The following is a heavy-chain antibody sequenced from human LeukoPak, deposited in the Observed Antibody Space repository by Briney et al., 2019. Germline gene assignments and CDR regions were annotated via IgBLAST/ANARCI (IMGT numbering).Heavy chain of an antibody. CDR1: GGSISSGDYY. Sequence: SQTLSLTCTVSGGSISSGDYYWSWIRQPPGKGLEWIGYIYYSGSTYYNPSLKSRVTISVDTSKNQFSLKPSSVTAADTAVYYCARLRLRYFDWTNRNDYWGQGTLVTVSS. J-gene: IGHJ4*02. D-gene: IGHD3-9*01. CDR2: IYYSGST. CDR3: ARLRLRYFDWTNRNDY. V-gene: IGHV4-30-4*08.